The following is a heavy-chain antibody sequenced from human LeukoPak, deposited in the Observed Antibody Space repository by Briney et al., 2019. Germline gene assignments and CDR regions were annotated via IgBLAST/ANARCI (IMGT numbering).Heavy chain of an antibody. V-gene: IGHV3-53*01. CDR1: GFTVSSKY. Sequence: PGGSLRLSCAASGFTVSSKYMSWVRQTPGKGLQWVALIYSSGDAYTPDSVKGRFTISRDDSENTLYLQMDSLRAEDTAVYYCATGYYFGSRSYGYLDYWGQGTLVTVSS. D-gene: IGHD3-10*01. J-gene: IGHJ4*02. CDR2: IYSSGDA. CDR3: ATGYYFGSRSYGYLDY.